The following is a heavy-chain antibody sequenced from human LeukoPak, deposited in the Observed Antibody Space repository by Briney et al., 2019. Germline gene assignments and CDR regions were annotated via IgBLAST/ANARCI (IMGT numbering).Heavy chain of an antibody. J-gene: IGHJ4*02. V-gene: IGHV1-18*01. CDR1: GYTFTSYG. Sequence: VASVKVSCKASGYTFTSYGISWVRQAPGQGLEWMGWISAYNGNTNYAQKLQGRVTMTTDTSTSTAYMELRSLRSDDTAVYYCATSLPLVPAAMGYDYWGQGTLVTVSS. D-gene: IGHD2-2*01. CDR2: ISAYNGNT. CDR3: ATSLPLVPAAMGYDY.